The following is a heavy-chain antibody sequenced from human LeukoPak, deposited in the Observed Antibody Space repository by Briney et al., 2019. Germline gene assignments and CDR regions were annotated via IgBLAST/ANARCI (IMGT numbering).Heavy chain of an antibody. CDR3: AGWDAAAGNAFDY. J-gene: IGHJ4*02. Sequence: ASVKVSCKASGYTFTGYYMHWVRQAPGQGLEWMGWINPNSGGTNYAQKFQGRVTMTRDTSISTAYMELSRLRSDDTAVYYCAGWDAAAGNAFDYWGQGTLVTVSS. V-gene: IGHV1-2*02. CDR1: GYTFTGYY. CDR2: INPNSGGT. D-gene: IGHD6-13*01.